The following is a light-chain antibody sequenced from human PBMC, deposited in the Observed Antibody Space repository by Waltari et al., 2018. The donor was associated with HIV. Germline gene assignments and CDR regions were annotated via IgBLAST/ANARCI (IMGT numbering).Light chain of an antibody. J-gene: IGLJ3*02. CDR1: ISNIGSNT. V-gene: IGLV1-44*01. CDR3: ATWDDSLNGPV. CDR2: TTN. Sequence: QSVLPQPPSASGTPGQRVTISCSGSISNIGSNTVNWYQKLPGTAPKLLIYTTNHRPSGGPDRFSGSKSGASASLAISGLQSDDEADYYCATWDDSLNGPVFGGGTKLTVL.